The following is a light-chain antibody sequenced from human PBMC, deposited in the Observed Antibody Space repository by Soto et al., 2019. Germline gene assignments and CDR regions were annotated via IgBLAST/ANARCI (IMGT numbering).Light chain of an antibody. Sequence: DVQVTQFPSSLSASVGDRVTITCRPSQGIRNDLGWYQQKPGKAPKLLIYAASSLQSGVPSRFSGSGSGTDFTLTISSLQPDDFATYHCQQSYSNPRTFGQGTKVDIK. CDR1: QGIRND. CDR2: AAS. CDR3: QQSYSNPRT. J-gene: IGKJ1*01. V-gene: IGKV1-39*01.